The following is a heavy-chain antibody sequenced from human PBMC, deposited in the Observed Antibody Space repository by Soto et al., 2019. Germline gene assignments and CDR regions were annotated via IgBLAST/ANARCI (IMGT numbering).Heavy chain of an antibody. CDR3: ARGYYDYSNYFSSSSLAYMYV. D-gene: IGHD4-4*01. Sequence: ASVKGSCKASGYTFTSYYMHWVRQAPGQGLEWMGIINPSGGSTSYAQKFQGRVTMTRDTSTSTVYMELNSLRAEDTAVYYCARGYYDYSNYFSSSSLAYMYVWGKGTTVTVSS. V-gene: IGHV1-46*01. CDR1: GYTFTSYY. J-gene: IGHJ6*03. CDR2: INPSGGST.